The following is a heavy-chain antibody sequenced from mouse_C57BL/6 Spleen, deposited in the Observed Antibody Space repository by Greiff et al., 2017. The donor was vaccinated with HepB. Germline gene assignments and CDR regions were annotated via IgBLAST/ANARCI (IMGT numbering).Heavy chain of an antibody. CDR1: GFNIKDYY. D-gene: IGHD2-2*01. Sequence: EVKLQQSGAELVRPGASVKLSCTASGFNIKDYYMHWVKQRPEQGLEWIGRIDPEDGDTEYAPKFQGKATMTADTSSNTAYLQLSSLTSEDTAGYYCTLYGYDVWFAYWGQGTLVTVSA. CDR2: IDPEDGDT. J-gene: IGHJ3*01. CDR3: TLYGYDVWFAY. V-gene: IGHV14-1*01.